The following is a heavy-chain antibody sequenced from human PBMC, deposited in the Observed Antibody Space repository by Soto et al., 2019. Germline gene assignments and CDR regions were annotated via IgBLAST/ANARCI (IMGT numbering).Heavy chain of an antibody. Sequence: PGGSLRLSCAASGFTFSSYSMNWVRQAPGKGLEWVSSISSSSSYIYYADSVKGRFTISRDNAKNSLYLQMNSLRAEDTAVYYCVGGPIWFGELWSFWGQGTLVTVPS. D-gene: IGHD3-10*01. CDR2: ISSSSSYI. CDR3: VGGPIWFGELWSF. V-gene: IGHV3-21*01. CDR1: GFTFSSYS. J-gene: IGHJ4*02.